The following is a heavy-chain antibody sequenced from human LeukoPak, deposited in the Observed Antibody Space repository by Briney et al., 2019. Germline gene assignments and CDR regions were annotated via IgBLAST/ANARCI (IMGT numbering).Heavy chain of an antibody. CDR1: GITLSNYG. J-gene: IGHJ4*02. D-gene: IGHD3-22*01. Sequence: GGTLRLSCAVSGITLSNYGMSWVRQAPGKGLEWVAGISDSGGRTNYADSVKGRFTISRDNPKNTLYLQMNSLRAEDTAVYFCAKRGVVIRVILVGFHKEAYYFDSWGQGALVTVSS. CDR2: ISDSGGRT. CDR3: AKRGVVIRVILVGFHKEAYYFDS. V-gene: IGHV3-23*01.